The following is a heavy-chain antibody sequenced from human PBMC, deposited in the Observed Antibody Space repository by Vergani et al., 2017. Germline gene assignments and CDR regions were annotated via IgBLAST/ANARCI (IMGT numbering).Heavy chain of an antibody. Sequence: QLQLQESGPGLVKPSETLSLTCTVSGGSISSSSYYWGWIRQPPGKGLEWIGSIYYRGSTYYNPSLKSRVTISVDTSKNQFSLKLSSVTAADTAVYYCAGGRTMVRGVITPTGYYYYMDVWGKGTTVTVSS. CDR1: GGSISSSSYY. CDR3: AGGRTMVRGVITPTGYYYYMDV. CDR2: IYYRGST. J-gene: IGHJ6*03. V-gene: IGHV4-39*07. D-gene: IGHD3-10*01.